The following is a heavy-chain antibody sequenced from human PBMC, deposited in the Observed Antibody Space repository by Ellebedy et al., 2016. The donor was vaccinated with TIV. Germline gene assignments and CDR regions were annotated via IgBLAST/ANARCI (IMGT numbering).Heavy chain of an antibody. D-gene: IGHD3-3*01. CDR3: ARILRGGSNGDYFDY. Sequence: MPSETLSLTCGVSGASFSGSYWSYIRQTPGKGLEWIGSIFYSGTTYYNPSLKSRVTISVDTSKNQFSLELSSVTAADTAVYYCARILRGGSNGDYFDYWGQGTQVTASS. CDR2: IFYSGTT. CDR1: GASFSGSY. V-gene: IGHV4-34*12. J-gene: IGHJ4*02.